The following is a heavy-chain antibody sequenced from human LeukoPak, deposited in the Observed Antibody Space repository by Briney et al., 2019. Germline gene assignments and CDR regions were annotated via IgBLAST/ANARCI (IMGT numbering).Heavy chain of an antibody. CDR1: GFTFDDYA. CDR2: ISWNSGSI. J-gene: IGHJ4*02. D-gene: IGHD2-2*01. Sequence: GGSLRLSCAASGFTFDDYAMHWVRQAPGKGLEWVSGISWNSGSIGYAGPVKGRFTISRDNAKNSLYLQMNSLRAEDTALYYCAKQGPPDCSSTSCYVTPFDYWGQGTLVTVSS. V-gene: IGHV3-9*01. CDR3: AKQGPPDCSSTSCYVTPFDY.